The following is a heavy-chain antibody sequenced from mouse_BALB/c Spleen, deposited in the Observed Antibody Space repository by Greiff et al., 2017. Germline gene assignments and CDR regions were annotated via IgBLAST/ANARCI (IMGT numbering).Heavy chain of an antibody. Sequence: EVKLMESGPGLVKPSQSLSLTCTVTGYSITSDYAWNWIRQFPGNKLEWMGYISYSGSTSYNPSLKSRISITRDTSKNQFFLQLNSVTTEDTATYYCARGITYWYFDVWGAGTTVTVSS. J-gene: IGHJ1*01. CDR3: ARGITYWYFDV. CDR2: ISYSGST. D-gene: IGHD2-4*01. V-gene: IGHV3-2*02. CDR1: GYSITSDYA.